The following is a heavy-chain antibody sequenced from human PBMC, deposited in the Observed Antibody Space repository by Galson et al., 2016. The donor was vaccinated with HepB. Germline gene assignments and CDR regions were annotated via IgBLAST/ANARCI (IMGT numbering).Heavy chain of an antibody. CDR3: ARYSVRGPGSSRIFDY. Sequence: SVKVSCKASGYTFTSYHIHWVRQAPGQGLEWMGIINPSAGGARYGQKFQDRVTMTRDTSTSTVYMELSSLRSEDTAVYYCARYSVRGPGSSRIFDYWGQGTLVTVFS. CDR1: GYTFTSYH. D-gene: IGHD6-6*01. J-gene: IGHJ4*02. V-gene: IGHV1-46*01. CDR2: INPSAGGA.